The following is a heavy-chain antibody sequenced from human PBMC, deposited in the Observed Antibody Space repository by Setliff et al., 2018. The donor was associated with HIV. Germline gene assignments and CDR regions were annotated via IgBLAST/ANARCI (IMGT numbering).Heavy chain of an antibody. Sequence: SETLSLTCAVSGGSISNSNYYWGWIRQPPGKGLEWIGSIYHSGSTYYNPSLKSRVTISVDTSKNQFSLKLSSVTAADTAVYYCARRRSSGWYHYFDYWGQGTLVTVSS. J-gene: IGHJ4*02. CDR1: GGSISNSNYY. V-gene: IGHV4-39*07. CDR2: IYHSGST. D-gene: IGHD6-19*01. CDR3: ARRRSSGWYHYFDY.